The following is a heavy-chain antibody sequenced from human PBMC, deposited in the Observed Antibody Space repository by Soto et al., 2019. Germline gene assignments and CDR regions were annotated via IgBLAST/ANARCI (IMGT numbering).Heavy chain of an antibody. CDR3: AKDLLSLYYDYIWGSYRSPGFDY. D-gene: IGHD3-16*02. V-gene: IGHV3-23*01. CDR1: GFTFSSYA. Sequence: GGSLRLSCAASGFTFSSYAMSWVRQAPGKGLEWVSAISGSGGSTYYADSVKGRFTISRDNSKNTLYLQMNSLRAEDTAVYYCAKDLLSLYYDYIWGSYRSPGFDYWGQGTLVTVSS. J-gene: IGHJ4*02. CDR2: ISGSGGST.